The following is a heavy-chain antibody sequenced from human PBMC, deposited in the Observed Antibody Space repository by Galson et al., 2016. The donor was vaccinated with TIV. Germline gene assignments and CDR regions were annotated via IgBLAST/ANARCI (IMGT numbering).Heavy chain of an antibody. V-gene: IGHV1-18*01. D-gene: IGHD5-12*01. J-gene: IGHJ6*03. Sequence: SVKVSCKASGYTFNTHGLSWVRQAPGQGLEWMGWISAYNGDTFYAQRLQGRLTMTTDTSTNTAYMELNSLAVDDTAIYYCARDREVNSGFDPAYWGKGTTVTVAS. CDR3: ARDREVNSGFDPAY. CDR1: GYTFNTHG. CDR2: ISAYNGDT.